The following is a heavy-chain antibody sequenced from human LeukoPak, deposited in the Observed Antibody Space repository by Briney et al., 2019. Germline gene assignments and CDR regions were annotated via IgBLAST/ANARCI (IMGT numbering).Heavy chain of an antibody. V-gene: IGHV1-69*05. D-gene: IGHD2-21*01. CDR1: GGTVSGYP. CDR3: ARGIAPGYFDF. Sequence: GASVNVSCKASGGTVSGYPVSWVRQTPGQGLEWVGGITPSSGSANYAQKFQGRVTIRTDDSTATAYLDLTGLRSEDTAVYYCARGIAPGYFDFWGQGTLVTVSS. CDR2: ITPSSGSA. J-gene: IGHJ4*02.